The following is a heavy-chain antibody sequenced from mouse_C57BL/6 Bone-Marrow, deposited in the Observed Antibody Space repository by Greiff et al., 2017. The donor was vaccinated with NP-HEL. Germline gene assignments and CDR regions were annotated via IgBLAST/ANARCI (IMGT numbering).Heavy chain of an antibody. J-gene: IGHJ3*01. CDR2: IDPENGDT. CDR3: TTTMVRD. D-gene: IGHD2-2*01. Sequence: EVQLQQPGAELVKPGASVKLSCKASGYTFTSYWMHWVKQRPEQGLEWIGWIDPENGDTEYASKFQGKATITADTSSNTAYLQLSSLTSEDTAVYYCTTTMVRDWGQGTLVTVSA. CDR1: GYTFTSYW. V-gene: IGHV14-4*01.